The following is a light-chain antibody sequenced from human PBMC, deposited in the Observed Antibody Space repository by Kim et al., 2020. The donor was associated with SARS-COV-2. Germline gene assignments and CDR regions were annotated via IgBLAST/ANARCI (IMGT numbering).Light chain of an antibody. V-gene: IGLV2-23*02. Sequence: GQSVTISCSGNINDLGTYALISWYQQYPGKAPRLIIVDISKRPSGISGRFSGSKSGNTASLTISPLEPDDEADYFCCSFTSGISWVFGGGTQLTVL. J-gene: IGLJ3*02. CDR2: DIS. CDR3: CSFTSGISWV. CDR1: INDLGTYAL.